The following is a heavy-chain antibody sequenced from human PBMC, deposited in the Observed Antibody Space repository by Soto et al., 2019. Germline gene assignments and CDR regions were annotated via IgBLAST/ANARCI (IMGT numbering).Heavy chain of an antibody. D-gene: IGHD3-22*01. CDR3: AKDRRRVSSVVYGMYV. V-gene: IGHV3-23*01. Sequence: EVQLLESGGGLVQPGGSLRLSCAASGVTFSSYAMSWVRQAPGKGLEWVPTISGSGGSTYYADSVKGRFTICRDNYRDTLYLQMNSLGAEDTAVYYCAKDRRRVSSVVYGMYVWGLGTTVTVSS. J-gene: IGHJ6*02. CDR2: ISGSGGST. CDR1: GVTFSSYA.